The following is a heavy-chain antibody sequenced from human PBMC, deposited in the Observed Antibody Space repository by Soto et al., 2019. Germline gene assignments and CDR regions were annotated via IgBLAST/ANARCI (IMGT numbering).Heavy chain of an antibody. CDR1: GFTFSSYS. CDR3: ARDKRYYYDSSNHDAFDI. CDR2: ISSSSSYI. V-gene: IGHV3-21*01. D-gene: IGHD3-22*01. J-gene: IGHJ3*02. Sequence: GGSLRLSCAASGFTFSSYSMNWVRQAPGKGLEWVSSISSSSSYIYYADSVKGRFTISRDNAKNSLYLQMNSLRAEDTAVYYCARDKRYYYDSSNHDAFDIWGQGTMVTVSS.